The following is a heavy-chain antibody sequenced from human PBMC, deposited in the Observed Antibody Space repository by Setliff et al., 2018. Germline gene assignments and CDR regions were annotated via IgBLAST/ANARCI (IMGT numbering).Heavy chain of an antibody. CDR2: IYTSGST. J-gene: IGHJ4*02. CDR1: GGSISGYY. D-gene: IGHD3-22*01. Sequence: SETLSLTCTVFGGSISGYYWSWIRQPPGKGLEWIGNIYTSGSTKYNPSLRSRVTISVDTSKNQFSLKLSSVTAADTAVYYCASLPYYDSSGYSLSYYWGQGTLVTVSS. CDR3: ASLPYYDSSGYSLSYY. V-gene: IGHV4-4*08.